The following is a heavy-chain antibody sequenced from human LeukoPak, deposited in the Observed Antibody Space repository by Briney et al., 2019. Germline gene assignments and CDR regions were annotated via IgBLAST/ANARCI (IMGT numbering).Heavy chain of an antibody. J-gene: IGHJ4*02. D-gene: IGHD3-10*01. CDR2: IYTSGST. V-gene: IGHV4-61*02. CDR3: ARLMYYYGSGSYYYYFDF. CDR1: GGSISSGSYY. Sequence: SETLSLTCTVSGGSISSGSYYWSWIRQPAGKGLEWIGRIYTSGSTNYNPSLKSRFTISVDTSKNQFSLKLSSVTAADTAVYYCARLMYYYGSGSYYYYFDFWGQGTLVTVSS.